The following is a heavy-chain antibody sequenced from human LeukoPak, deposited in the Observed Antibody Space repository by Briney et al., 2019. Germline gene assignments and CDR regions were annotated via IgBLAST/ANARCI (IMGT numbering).Heavy chain of an antibody. J-gene: IGHJ3*02. V-gene: IGHV4-4*07. CDR3: ARHGSTWIQLGAFDI. CDR1: GGSISSYY. D-gene: IGHD5-18*01. Sequence: SETLSLTCPVSGGSISSYYWSWIRQPAGKGLEWIGPTYTSGSTNYNPSPKSRVSMSVDTSKNQFYLKLSSVTAADTAVYYCARHGSTWIQLGAFDIWGQGKMVTVSS. CDR2: TYTSGST.